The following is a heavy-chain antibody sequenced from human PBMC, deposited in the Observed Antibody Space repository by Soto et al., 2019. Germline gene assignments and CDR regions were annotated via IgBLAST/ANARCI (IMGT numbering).Heavy chain of an antibody. CDR3: ARGDVGDYYGMDV. CDR1: GFTFSIYS. D-gene: IGHD3-16*01. CDR2: ISSRSSYI. Sequence: EVQLVESGGALVKPGGSLRLSCAASGFTFSIYSMNWVRQAPGKGLEWVSSISSRSSYIYYADSVKGRFTISRDNAKNSLYMQMNSLRAEDTAVYYCARGDVGDYYGMDVWGQGTTVTVSS. J-gene: IGHJ6*02. V-gene: IGHV3-21*01.